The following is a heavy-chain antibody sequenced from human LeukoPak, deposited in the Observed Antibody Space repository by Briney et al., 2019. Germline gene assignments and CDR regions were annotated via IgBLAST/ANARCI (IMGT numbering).Heavy chain of an antibody. CDR1: GFTVSSNY. CDR3: PKGTSIAAAGTLAFDY. CDR2: ISGSGGST. J-gene: IGHJ4*02. V-gene: IGHV3-23*01. Sequence: PGGSLRLSCAASGFTVSSNYMSWVRQAPGKGLEWVSSISGSGGSTHYADSVKGRFTISRDNSKNTLSLQMNSLRVEDTAVYYCPKGTSIAAAGTLAFDYWGQGTLVTVSS. D-gene: IGHD6-13*01.